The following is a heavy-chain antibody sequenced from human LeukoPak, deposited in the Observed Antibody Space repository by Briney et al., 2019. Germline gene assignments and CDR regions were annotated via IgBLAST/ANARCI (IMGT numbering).Heavy chain of an antibody. CDR3: ARDVEGATFLFAY. J-gene: IGHJ4*02. CDR2: IYHSGST. CDR1: GGSISSGGYY. Sequence: SETLSLTCTVSGGSISSGGYYWSWIRQPPGKGLEWIGYIYHSGSTYYNPSLKSRVTISVDRSKNQFSLKLSSVTAADTAVYYCARDVEGATFLFAYWGQGTLVTVSS. V-gene: IGHV4-30-2*01. D-gene: IGHD1-26*01.